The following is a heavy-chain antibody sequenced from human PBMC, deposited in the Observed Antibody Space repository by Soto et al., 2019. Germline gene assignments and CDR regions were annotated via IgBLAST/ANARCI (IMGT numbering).Heavy chain of an antibody. J-gene: IGHJ6*02. CDR2: LSWNSASI. CDR3: AKDMGDPKDILTGYKNVRAMDV. D-gene: IGHD3-9*01. Sequence: GGSLRLSCAASGFTFGDYAMHWVRQVPGKGLEWVSGLSWNSASIGYADSVKGRFTISRDNAKNSLYLQMNSLRSEDSALYYCAKDMGDPKDILTGYKNVRAMDVWGQGTTVTVSS. V-gene: IGHV3-9*01. CDR1: GFTFGDYA.